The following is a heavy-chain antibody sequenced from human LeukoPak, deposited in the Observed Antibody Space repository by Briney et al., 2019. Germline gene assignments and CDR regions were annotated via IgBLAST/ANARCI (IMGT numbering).Heavy chain of an antibody. CDR3: VPLYHGGVAY. D-gene: IGHD3-16*02. Sequence: TGGSLRLSCSASGFTFSSYGMHWVRQAPGKGLEYVSAISSDGGSTYCADSVKGRFTISRDNSKNTLYLQVRSLRAEDTAVYYCVPLYHGGVAYLGQGTLVTVSS. CDR2: ISSDGGST. V-gene: IGHV3-64D*06. J-gene: IGHJ4*02. CDR1: GFTFSSYG.